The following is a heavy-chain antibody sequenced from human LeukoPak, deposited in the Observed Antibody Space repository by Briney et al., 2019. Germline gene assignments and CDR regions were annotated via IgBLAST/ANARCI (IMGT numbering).Heavy chain of an antibody. V-gene: IGHV1-18*01. J-gene: IGHJ4*02. Sequence: GASVKVSCKASGYTFTSYGISWVRQAPGQGLEWMGWTSAYNGNTNYAQKLQGRVTMTTDTSTSTAYMELRSLRSDDTAVYYCASAEGYCSSTSCLFDYWGQGTLVTVSS. CDR1: GYTFTSYG. CDR3: ASAEGYCSSTSCLFDY. CDR2: TSAYNGNT. D-gene: IGHD2-2*01.